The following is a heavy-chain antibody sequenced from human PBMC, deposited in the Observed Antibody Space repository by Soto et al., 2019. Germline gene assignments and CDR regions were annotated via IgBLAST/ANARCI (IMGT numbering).Heavy chain of an antibody. V-gene: IGHV1-2*02. CDR3: ARDIVVVPAAIAVDP. J-gene: IGHJ5*02. D-gene: IGHD2-2*02. CDR1: GYTFTGYY. CDR2: INPNSGGT. Sequence: ASVKVSCKASGYTFTGYYMHWVRQAPGQGLEWMGWINPNSGGTNYAQKCQGRVTMTRDTSISTAYMEVSRLRSDDTAVYYCARDIVVVPAAIAVDPWGQGTLVTVSS.